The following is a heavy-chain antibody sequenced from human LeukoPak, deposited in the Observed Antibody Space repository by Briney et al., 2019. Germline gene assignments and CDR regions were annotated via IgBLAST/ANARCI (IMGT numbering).Heavy chain of an antibody. Sequence: SQSLSLTCTVSGGSVSSDRDYWDWIRQSAGKGLEWIGRVYSSGSTNYNPSLKCRVTISVDTSKNQFSLQLSSVTAADTALYYCARDGPRYWFDPWGQGHMVTVSS. V-gene: IGHV4-61*02. CDR2: VYSSGST. CDR1: GGSVSSDRDY. CDR3: ARDGPRYWFDP. J-gene: IGHJ5*02.